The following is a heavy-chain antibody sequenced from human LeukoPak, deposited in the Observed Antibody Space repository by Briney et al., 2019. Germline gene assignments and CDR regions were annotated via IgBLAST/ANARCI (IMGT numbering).Heavy chain of an antibody. V-gene: IGHV4-4*07. D-gene: IGHD2-15*01. CDR2: IYTSGST. CDR1: GGSISSYY. CDR3: ARDLGRNCSGASCYTIDY. J-gene: IGHJ4*02. Sequence: SETLSLTCTVSGGSISSYYWSWIRQPAGKGLEWIGRIYTSGSTNYNPSLKSRVTMSVDTSKNQFSLKLSSVTAADTAVYYCARDLGRNCSGASCYTIDYWGQGTLVTVSS.